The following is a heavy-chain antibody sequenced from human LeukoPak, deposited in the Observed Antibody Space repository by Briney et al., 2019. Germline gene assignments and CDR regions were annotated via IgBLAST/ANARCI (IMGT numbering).Heavy chain of an antibody. CDR3: ARDGEQRRGD. J-gene: IGHJ4*02. D-gene: IGHD6-25*01. CDR2: ISSRSSTT. V-gene: IGHV3-48*01. Sequence: GGSLRLSCAASGFTFIRYSMNWVRQAPGKGLEWISYISSRSSTTYYADSVKGRCTISRDNAKNSLYLQMSSLRGEDTAVYYCARDGEQRRGDWGQGTLVTVAS. CDR1: GFTFIRYS.